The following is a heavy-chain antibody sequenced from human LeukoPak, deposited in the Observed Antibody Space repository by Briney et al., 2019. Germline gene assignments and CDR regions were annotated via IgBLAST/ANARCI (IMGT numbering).Heavy chain of an antibody. CDR3: ARKPYCGSDCPNYYYYYMDV. D-gene: IGHD2-21*02. J-gene: IGHJ6*03. V-gene: IGHV3-74*01. CDR2: INSDGSST. Sequence: GGSLRLSCAASGFTFSSYWMHWVRHVPGKGLVWVSHINSDGSSTNYADSVKGRFTISRDNAKNTLYLQMNSLRAEDTAVYYCARKPYCGSDCPNYYYYYMDVWGKGTTVTVSS. CDR1: GFTFSSYW.